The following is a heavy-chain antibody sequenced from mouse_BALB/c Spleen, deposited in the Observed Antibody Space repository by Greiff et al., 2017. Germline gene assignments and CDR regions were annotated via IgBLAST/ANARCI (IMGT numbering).Heavy chain of an antibody. CDR2: ISYSGST. CDR3: ARKEVRRRGFDY. V-gene: IGHV3-2*02. D-gene: IGHD2-14*01. Sequence: VQLKESGPGLVKPSQSLSLTCTVTGYSITSDYAWNWIRQFPGNKLEWMGYISYSGSTSYNPSLKSRISITRDTSKNQFFLQLNSVTTEDTATYYCARKEVRRRGFDYWGQGTTLTVSS. J-gene: IGHJ2*01. CDR1: GYSITSDYA.